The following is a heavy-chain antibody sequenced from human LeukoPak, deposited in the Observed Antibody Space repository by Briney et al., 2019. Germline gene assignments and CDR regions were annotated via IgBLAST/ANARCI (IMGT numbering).Heavy chain of an antibody. CDR1: GFTFSSYA. V-gene: IGHV3-23*01. Sequence: PGGSLRLSCAASGFTFSSYAMTWVRQAPGRGLEWVSTIGDSGVNTYGAESVKGRFTISRDNSKNTLYLQMNTLRAEDTAVYYCAKRRAVAQQFDYWGQGTLVTVSS. CDR3: AKRRAVAQQFDY. D-gene: IGHD6-19*01. CDR2: IGDSGVNT. J-gene: IGHJ4*02.